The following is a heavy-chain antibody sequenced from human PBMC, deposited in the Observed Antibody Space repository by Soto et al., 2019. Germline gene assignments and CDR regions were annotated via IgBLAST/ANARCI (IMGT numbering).Heavy chain of an antibody. D-gene: IGHD3-9*01. CDR3: GRTTHHTYYDILTGFRGGGAFDI. CDR1: GGSFSGYY. J-gene: IGHJ3*02. CDR2: INHSGST. V-gene: IGHV4-34*01. Sequence: PSETLSLTCAVYGGSFSGYYWSWIRQPPGKGLEWIGEINHSGSTNYNPSLKSRVTISVDTSKNQFSLKLSSVTAADTAVYYCGRTTHHTYYDILTGFRGGGAFDIWGQGTMVTVSS.